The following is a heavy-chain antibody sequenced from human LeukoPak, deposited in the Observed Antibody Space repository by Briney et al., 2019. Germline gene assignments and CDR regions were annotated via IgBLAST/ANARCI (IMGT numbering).Heavy chain of an antibody. CDR2: IYYSGST. V-gene: IGHV4-59*08. CDR3: ASLRERSYYARGFDY. Sequence: SETLSLTCTVSGGSISSYYRSWIRQPPGKGLEWIGYIYYSGSTNYNPSLKSRVTISVDTSKNQFSLKLSSVTAADTAVYHCASLRERSYYARGFDYWGRGTLVTVSS. J-gene: IGHJ4*02. CDR1: GGSISSYY. D-gene: IGHD1-26*01.